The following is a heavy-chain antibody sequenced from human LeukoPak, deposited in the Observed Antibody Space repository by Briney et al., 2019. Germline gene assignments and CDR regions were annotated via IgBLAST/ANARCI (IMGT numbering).Heavy chain of an antibody. CDR1: GGSISSSSYY. CDR2: IYYSGST. J-gene: IGHJ4*02. D-gene: IGHD4-17*01. Sequence: SETLSLTCTVSGGSISSSSYYWGWIRQPPGKGLEWIGSIYYSGSTYYNPSRKSRVTISVDTSKNQFSLKLSSVTAADTAVYYCARLPVTTLYYFDYWGQGTLVTVSS. V-gene: IGHV4-39*01. CDR3: ARLPVTTLYYFDY.